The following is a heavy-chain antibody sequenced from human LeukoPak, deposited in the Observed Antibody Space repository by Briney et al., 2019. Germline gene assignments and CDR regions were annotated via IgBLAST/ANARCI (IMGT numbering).Heavy chain of an antibody. CDR2: IYYSGST. CDR1: GGSISSYY. V-gene: IGHV4-30-4*01. J-gene: IGHJ4*02. Sequence: PSETLSLTCTVSGGSISSYYWSWIRQPPGKGLEWIGYIYYSGSTYYNPSLKSRVTISVDTSKNQFSLKLSSVTAADTAVYYCARITYGSGSPSVDYWGQGTLVTVSS. CDR3: ARITYGSGSPSVDY. D-gene: IGHD3-10*01.